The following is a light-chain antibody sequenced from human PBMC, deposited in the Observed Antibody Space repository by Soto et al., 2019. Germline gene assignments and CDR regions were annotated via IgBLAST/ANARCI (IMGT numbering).Light chain of an antibody. CDR3: QQYNSYSRT. CDR2: DAS. CDR1: QSISNW. V-gene: IGKV1-5*01. Sequence: QSTHYPSTLSASVGDRVTITCRASQSISNWLAWYQQKPGKAPKLLIYDASSLESGVSLRFSGSGSGTEFTLTISSLQPDDFATYYCQQYNSYSRTFGQVTKVDIK. J-gene: IGKJ1*01.